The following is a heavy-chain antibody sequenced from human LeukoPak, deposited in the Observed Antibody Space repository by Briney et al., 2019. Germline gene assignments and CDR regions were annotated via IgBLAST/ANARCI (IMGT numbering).Heavy chain of an antibody. J-gene: IGHJ4*02. V-gene: IGHV3-30-3*01. Sequence: GGSLRLSCAASRFTFSIYAMHWVRQAPGKGLEWVAVISYDGSNKYYADSVKGRFTISRDNSKNTLYLQMNSLRVEDTAVYYCARAPRTAANFDYWGQGTLVTVSS. CDR3: ARAPRTAANFDY. CDR2: ISYDGSNK. CDR1: RFTFSIYA. D-gene: IGHD6-13*01.